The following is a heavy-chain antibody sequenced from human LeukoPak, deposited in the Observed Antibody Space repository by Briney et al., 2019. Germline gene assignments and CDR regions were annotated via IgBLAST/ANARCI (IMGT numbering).Heavy chain of an antibody. Sequence: SVKVSCKASGGTFSSYAISWVRQAPGQGLEWMGGIIPIFGTANYAQKFQGRVTITADESTSTAYMELSSLRSEDTAVYYCARGLDYYYYMDVWGKGTTVTVSS. D-gene: IGHD3/OR15-3a*01. CDR1: GGTFSSYA. V-gene: IGHV1-69*13. CDR2: IIPIFGTA. J-gene: IGHJ6*03. CDR3: ARGLDYYYYMDV.